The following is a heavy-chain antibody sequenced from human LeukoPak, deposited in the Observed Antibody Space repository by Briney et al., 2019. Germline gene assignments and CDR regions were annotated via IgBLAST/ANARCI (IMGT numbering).Heavy chain of an antibody. CDR1: GGSISSYY. CDR3: ARYTPKVMGRGARDSKFDY. V-gene: IGHV4-4*07. CDR2: IYTSGST. D-gene: IGHD3-10*01. J-gene: IGHJ4*02. Sequence: PSETLFFTCTAAGGSISSYYWSWLRKPAGKGLEWIGGIYTSGSTNYNPSLKSRVTMSVDTSKNQFSLKLSSVTAADTAVYYCARYTPKVMGRGARDSKFDYWGQGTLVTVAS.